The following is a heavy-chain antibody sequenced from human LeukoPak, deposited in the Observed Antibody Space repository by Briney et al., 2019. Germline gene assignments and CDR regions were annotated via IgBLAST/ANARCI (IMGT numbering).Heavy chain of an antibody. CDR1: GFTFYTYA. Sequence: GGSLRLSCAASGFTFYTYAMTWVRQAPGKGLEWVSSISGSGDNTYYADSVKGRFTVSRDNSKNTLYLQMNSLRSDDTAVYYCARASIEYYDSSGYYYFDYWGQGTLVTVSS. D-gene: IGHD3-22*01. J-gene: IGHJ4*02. V-gene: IGHV3-23*01. CDR2: ISGSGDNT. CDR3: ARASIEYYDSSGYYYFDY.